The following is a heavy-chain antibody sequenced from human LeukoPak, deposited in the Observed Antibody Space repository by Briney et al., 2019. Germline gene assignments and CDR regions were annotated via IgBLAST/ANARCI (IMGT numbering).Heavy chain of an antibody. CDR1: GFTFSSYA. V-gene: IGHV3-30*04. CDR2: ISYDGSNK. D-gene: IGHD6-13*01. CDR3: ASGRQLGY. Sequence: GRSLRLSCAASGFTFSSYAMRWVRQAPGKGLEWVAVISYDGSNKYYADSVKGRFTISRDNSKNTLYLQMNSLRAEDTAVYYCASGRQLGYWGQGTLVTVSS. J-gene: IGHJ4*02.